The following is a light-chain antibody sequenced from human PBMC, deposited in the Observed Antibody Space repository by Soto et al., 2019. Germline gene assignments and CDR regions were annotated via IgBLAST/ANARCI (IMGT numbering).Light chain of an antibody. CDR3: NSYTTTSDIV. J-gene: IGLJ1*01. CDR1: SADIGSHDY. Sequence: HYALAQPSSVSGSPVHSITISCTGSSADIGSHDYVSWYQQHPGKVPKLIIYEVSKRPSVASDRFSGSKSGNAAYLSISGLQPEEDADHYCNSYTTTSDIVFGTGTKVTVL. CDR2: EVS. V-gene: IGLV2-14*01.